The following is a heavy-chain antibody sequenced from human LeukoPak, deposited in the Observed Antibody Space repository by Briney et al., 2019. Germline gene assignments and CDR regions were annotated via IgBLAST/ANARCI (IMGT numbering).Heavy chain of an antibody. CDR1: GFTFSSYS. Sequence: GGSLRLSCAASGFTFSSYSMNWVRQAPGKGLEWVSCISSSSRSYIYYADSVKGRFTISRDNAKNSLYLQMNSLRAEDTAVYYCARDAAYGSRGDYWGQGTPVTVSS. V-gene: IGHV3-21*01. CDR3: ARDAAYGSRGDY. J-gene: IGHJ4*02. CDR2: ISSSSRSYI. D-gene: IGHD4-17*01.